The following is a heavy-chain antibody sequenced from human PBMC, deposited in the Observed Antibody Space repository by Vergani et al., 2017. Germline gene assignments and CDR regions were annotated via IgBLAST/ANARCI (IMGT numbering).Heavy chain of an antibody. CDR2: IVVGSGNT. D-gene: IGHD3-22*01. V-gene: IGHV1-58*01. CDR1: GLTFTSSA. CDR3: AADVYDSSGYYYYFDY. Sequence: HMQLVQSGPEVKKPGTSVKVSCKASGLTFTSSAVQWVRRASGQRLEWIGWIVVGSGNTNYAQKFQERVTITREMSTSTAYMEMSSLRSEDTAVYYCAADVYDSSGYYYYFDYWGQGTLVTVSS. J-gene: IGHJ4*02.